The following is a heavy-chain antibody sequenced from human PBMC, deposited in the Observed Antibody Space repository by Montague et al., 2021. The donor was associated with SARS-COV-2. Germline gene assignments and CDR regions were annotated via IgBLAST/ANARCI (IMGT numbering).Heavy chain of an antibody. D-gene: IGHD5-12*01. CDR2: IYYSGXT. J-gene: IGHJ4*02. CDR3: ARDLWVWLSVEGSFDS. Sequence: TLSLTCTVSGGSISSGGYYWSWIRQHAGKGLEWFGYIYYSGXTXYXXXXKXRVTISVDTSKNQFSLKLRSVTAADTAVYYCARDLWVWLSVEGSFDSWGQGTLVTVSS. CDR1: GGSISSGGYY. V-gene: IGHV4-31*03.